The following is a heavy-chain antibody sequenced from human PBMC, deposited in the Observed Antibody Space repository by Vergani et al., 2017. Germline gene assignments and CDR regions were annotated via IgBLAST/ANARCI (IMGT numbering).Heavy chain of an antibody. CDR3: ARRRAGDYAMMPFDY. D-gene: IGHD4-17*01. J-gene: IGHJ4*02. Sequence: EVQLLESGGGLVQPGGSLRLSCAASGFTFSSYAMSWVRQAPGKGLEWVSAISGSGGSTYYADSVKGRFTISRDNSKNTLYLQMNSLRAEDTAVCYCARRRAGDYAMMPFDYWGQGTLVTVSS. CDR2: ISGSGGST. V-gene: IGHV3-23*01. CDR1: GFTFSSYA.